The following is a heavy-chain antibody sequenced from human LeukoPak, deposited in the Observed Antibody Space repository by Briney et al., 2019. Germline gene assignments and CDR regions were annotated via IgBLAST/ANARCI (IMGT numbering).Heavy chain of an antibody. CDR1: GFTFSSYA. D-gene: IGHD3-3*01. CDR3: ARDYDFWSGYYYYYGMDV. Sequence: PGGSLRLSCAASGFTFSSYAMHWVRQAPGKGLVWVSRINSDGSSTSYADSVKGRFTISRDNAKNTLYLQMNSLRAEDTAVYYCARDYDFWSGYYYYYGMDVWGQGTTVTVSS. CDR2: INSDGSST. J-gene: IGHJ6*02. V-gene: IGHV3-74*01.